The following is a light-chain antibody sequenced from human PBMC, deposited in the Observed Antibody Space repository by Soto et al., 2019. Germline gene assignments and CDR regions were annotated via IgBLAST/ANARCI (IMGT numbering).Light chain of an antibody. CDR1: QGISNY. CDR3: QKYNSARLFT. J-gene: IGKJ3*01. CDR2: AAS. Sequence: DIQMTQSPSSLSASVGDRVTITCRASQGISNYLAWYQQKPGKVPKLLIYAASTLQTGVPSRFSGSGSGTDFTLTISSLQPEDVATYYCQKYNSARLFTFGPGTKVDI. V-gene: IGKV1-27*01.